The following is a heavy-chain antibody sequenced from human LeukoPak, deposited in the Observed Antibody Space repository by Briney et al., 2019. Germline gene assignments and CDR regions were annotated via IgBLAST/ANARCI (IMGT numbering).Heavy chain of an antibody. CDR2: ISAYNGNT. D-gene: IGHD3-3*01. CDR3: ARTFWSGTNYYYHYYYMDV. CDR1: GYTFTSYG. J-gene: IGHJ6*03. V-gene: IGHV1-18*01. Sequence: ASVKVSCNASGYTFTSYGFSWVRQAPGQALEWMGWISAYNGNTNYAQKLQGRVTMTTDTSTSTAYMELRSLTSDDTAVYYCARTFWSGTNYYYHYYYMDVWGKGTTVTVSS.